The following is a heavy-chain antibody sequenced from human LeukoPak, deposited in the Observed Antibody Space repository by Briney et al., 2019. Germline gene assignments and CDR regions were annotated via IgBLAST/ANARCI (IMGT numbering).Heavy chain of an antibody. CDR3: AKDSHSWSRDY. Sequence: PGGSLRLSCAASGFTFGSYSMTWVRQAPGKGLEWVSLIDSNSNFMNYADSVKGRFTISRDNAKKSLYLEMNSLRAEDTAVYYCAKDSHSWSRDYWGQGTLVTVPS. CDR2: IDSNSNFM. V-gene: IGHV3-21*01. D-gene: IGHD6-13*01. CDR1: GFTFGSYS. J-gene: IGHJ4*02.